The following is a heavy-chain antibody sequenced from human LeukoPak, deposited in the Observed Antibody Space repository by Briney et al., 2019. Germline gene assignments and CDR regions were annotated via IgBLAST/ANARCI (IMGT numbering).Heavy chain of an antibody. CDR3: ARDPCGGDCPLDY. CDR2: AWYDGSNK. V-gene: IGHV3-33*08. Sequence: GGSLRLSCAASGFTFSSYEMNWVRQAPGRGLEWVALAWYDGSNKYYADSVKGRFTISRDNSKNTLYLQMNSLRAEDTAVYYCARDPCGGDCPLDYWGQGALVTVSS. J-gene: IGHJ4*02. CDR1: GFTFSSYE. D-gene: IGHD2-21*02.